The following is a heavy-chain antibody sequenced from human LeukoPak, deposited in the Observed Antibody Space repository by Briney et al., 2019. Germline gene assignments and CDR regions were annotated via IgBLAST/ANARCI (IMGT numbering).Heavy chain of an antibody. CDR1: GYTFTSYY. V-gene: IGHV1-46*01. D-gene: IGHD3-16*01. J-gene: IGHJ6*02. CDR2: INPSGGST. Sequence: ASVKVSCKASGYTFTSYYMHWARQAPGQGLEWMGIINPSGGSTSYAQKFQGRVTMTRDTSTSTVYMELSSLRSEDTAVYYCASQGAYYYYGMDVWGQGTTVTVSS. CDR3: ASQGAYYYYGMDV.